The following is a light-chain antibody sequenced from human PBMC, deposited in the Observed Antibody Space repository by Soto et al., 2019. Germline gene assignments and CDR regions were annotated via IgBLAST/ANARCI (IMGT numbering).Light chain of an antibody. CDR1: QIVSSSY. V-gene: IGKV3-20*01. Sequence: EIVLTQSTGTLSLSPGERATLFCRVSQIVSSSYLAWYQQKPGQAPRLLIYGASSRATGIPDRFSGSGSGTDFTLTISRLEPEDLAVYYCQQHGSSPPSWTFGQGTKVEIK. CDR3: QQHGSSPPSWT. J-gene: IGKJ1*01. CDR2: GAS.